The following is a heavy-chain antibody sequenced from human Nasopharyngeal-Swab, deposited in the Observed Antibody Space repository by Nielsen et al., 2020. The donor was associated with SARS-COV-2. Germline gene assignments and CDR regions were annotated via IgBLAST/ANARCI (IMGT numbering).Heavy chain of an antibody. V-gene: IGHV4-30-4*06. CDR3: ARAHYYDILTGYFLPGMGVMDV. Sequence: WSRPHPGTGLEWVGFIYYSGSTYYNPSLKSRVTISVDTSKNQFSLKLSSVTAADTAVYYCARAHYYDILTGYFLPGMGVMDVWGKGTTVTVSS. J-gene: IGHJ6*03. D-gene: IGHD3-9*01. CDR2: IYYSGST.